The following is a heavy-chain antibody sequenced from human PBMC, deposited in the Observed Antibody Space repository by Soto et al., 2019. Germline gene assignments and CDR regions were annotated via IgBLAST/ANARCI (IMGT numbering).Heavy chain of an antibody. Sequence: QVQLVQSGAEVKKPGSSVKVSCKACGGTFSSYAISWVRQAPGQGLEWMGGIIPIFGTANYAQKFQGRVTITADESTSTAYMELSSLRSEDTAVYYCAGGKYCSSTSCYPLYYYGMDVWGQGTTVTVSS. CDR2: IIPIFGTA. J-gene: IGHJ6*02. D-gene: IGHD2-2*01. CDR1: GGTFSSYA. CDR3: AGGKYCSSTSCYPLYYYGMDV. V-gene: IGHV1-69*01.